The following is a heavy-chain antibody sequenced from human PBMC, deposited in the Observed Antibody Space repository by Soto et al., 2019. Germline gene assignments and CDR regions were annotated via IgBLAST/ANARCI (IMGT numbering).Heavy chain of an antibody. J-gene: IGHJ4*02. CDR3: ARGVVSTGYFDY. Sequence: GGSLRLSCAASGFTFSDHYMDWVRQAPGKGLEWVGRSRDKVHSHTTEYAASAKGRFTISRGDSENSLYLQMNSLKTEDTAVYYCARGVVSTGYFDYWGQGTLVTVSS. D-gene: IGHD5-12*01. V-gene: IGHV3-72*01. CDR2: SRDKVHSHTT. CDR1: GFTFSDHY.